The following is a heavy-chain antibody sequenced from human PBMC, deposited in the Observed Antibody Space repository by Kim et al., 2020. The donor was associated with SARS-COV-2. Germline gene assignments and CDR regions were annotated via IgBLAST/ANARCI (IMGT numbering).Heavy chain of an antibody. V-gene: IGHV4-34*01. D-gene: IGHD6-13*01. CDR2: INHSGST. CDR1: GGSFSGYY. J-gene: IGHJ4*02. CDR3: ARSSSSWYSRSFDY. Sequence: SETLSLTCAVYGGSFSGYYWSWIRQPPGKGLEWIGEINHSGSTNYNPSLKSRVTISVDTSKNQFSLKLSSVTAADTAVYYCARSSSSWYSRSFDYWGQGTLVTVSS.